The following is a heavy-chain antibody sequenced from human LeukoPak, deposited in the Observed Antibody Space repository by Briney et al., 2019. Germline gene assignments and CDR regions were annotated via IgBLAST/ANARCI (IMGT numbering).Heavy chain of an antibody. CDR1: GFTFSSYA. Sequence: GGSLRLSCAASGFTFSSYAMSWVRQAPGKGLEWVSAISGSGGSTYYADSVKGRFTISRDNSKNTLYLQMNSLRAGDTAVYYYAKDLVDGDEDYWGQGTLVTVSS. D-gene: IGHD6-6*01. J-gene: IGHJ4*02. CDR2: ISGSGGST. CDR3: AKDLVDGDEDY. V-gene: IGHV3-23*01.